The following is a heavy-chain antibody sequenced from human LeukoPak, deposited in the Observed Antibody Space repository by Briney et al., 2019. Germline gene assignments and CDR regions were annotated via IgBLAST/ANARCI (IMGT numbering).Heavy chain of an antibody. CDR3: ARGRDFLSGYYSRFDS. J-gene: IGHJ4*02. V-gene: IGHV1-8*02. Sequence: ASVKVSCKASGYTFTAYDVNWLRQAAGQGLEWMGWMNPNSDNTGYAQKFQGRVTMTRTTSITTAYLELSSLRSEDTAVYYCARGRDFLSGYYSRFDSWGQGTLVTVSS. D-gene: IGHD3-3*01. CDR2: MNPNSDNT. CDR1: GYTFTAYD.